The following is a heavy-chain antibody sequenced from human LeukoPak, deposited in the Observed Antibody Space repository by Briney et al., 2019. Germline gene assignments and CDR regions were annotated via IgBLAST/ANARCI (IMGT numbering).Heavy chain of an antibody. CDR3: ARDDYGDYGGVWYFDL. V-gene: IGHV4-34*01. Sequence: SETLSLTCAVYGGSFSGYYWSWIRQPPGKGLEWIGEINHSGSTNYNPSLKSRVTISVDTSKNQFSLKLSSVTAADTAVYYCARDDYGDYGGVWYFDLWGRGTLVTVSS. J-gene: IGHJ2*01. CDR1: GGSFSGYY. CDR2: INHSGST. D-gene: IGHD4-17*01.